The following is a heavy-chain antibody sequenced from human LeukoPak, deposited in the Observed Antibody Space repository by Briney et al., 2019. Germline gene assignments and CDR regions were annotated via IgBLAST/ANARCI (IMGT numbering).Heavy chain of an antibody. Sequence: GGSLRLSCAASGFTFSSYAMSWVRQAPGKGLEWVSAISGSGGSTYYADSVKGRFTISRDNSKDTLYLQMNSLRAEDTAVYYCAKVNTMVRGVFIYWGQGTLVTVSS. CDR3: AKVNTMVRGVFIY. D-gene: IGHD3-10*01. CDR1: GFTFSSYA. V-gene: IGHV3-23*01. J-gene: IGHJ4*02. CDR2: ISGSGGST.